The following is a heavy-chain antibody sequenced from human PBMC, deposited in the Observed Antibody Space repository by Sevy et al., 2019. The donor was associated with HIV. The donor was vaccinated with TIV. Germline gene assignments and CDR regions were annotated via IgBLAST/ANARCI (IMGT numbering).Heavy chain of an antibody. J-gene: IGHJ4*02. Sequence: GGSLRLSCAASGFTFSKYSMSWVRQPPGKGLEWVATLSFGCGEINYADSVKGRFTISRDNAKSSVYLQMNNLRPEDTAVYYCAREGCTKPHDYWGQGTLVTVSS. CDR3: AREGCTKPHDY. CDR1: GFTFSKYS. D-gene: IGHD2-8*01. V-gene: IGHV3-23*01. CDR2: LSFGCGEI.